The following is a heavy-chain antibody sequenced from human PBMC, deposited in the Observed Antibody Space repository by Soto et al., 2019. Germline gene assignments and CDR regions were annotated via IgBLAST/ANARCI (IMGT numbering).Heavy chain of an antibody. CDR2: IGTAGDT. CDR1: GFTFSSYS. Sequence: XGSLSLTCAASGFTFSSYSMNGVRQAPGKGLEWVSSIGTAGDTYYAVSVKGRFTISRDNAKNSLSLQMNSLRAGDMAVYFCAKSQEIGTHFFDSWGQGTQVTVSS. V-gene: IGHV3-13*01. J-gene: IGHJ4*02. CDR3: AKSQEIGTHFFDS. D-gene: IGHD6-13*01.